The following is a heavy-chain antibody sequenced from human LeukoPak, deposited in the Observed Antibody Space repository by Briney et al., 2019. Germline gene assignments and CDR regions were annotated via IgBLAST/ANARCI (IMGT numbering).Heavy chain of an antibody. D-gene: IGHD3-10*01. CDR3: ASHYGSGSFYSPFDY. J-gene: IGHJ4*02. V-gene: IGHV4-59*01. Sequence: SETLSLTCTVSGGSISSYYWSWIRQPPGKGLEWIGYIYYSGSTNYNPSLRSRVTISLDTSKNQFSLKLNSVTAADTAVYYCASHYGSGSFYSPFDYWGQGTLVTVSS. CDR2: IYYSGST. CDR1: GGSISSYY.